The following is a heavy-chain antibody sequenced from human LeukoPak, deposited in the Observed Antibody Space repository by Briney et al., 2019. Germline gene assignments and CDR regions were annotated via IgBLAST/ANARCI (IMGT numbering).Heavy chain of an antibody. D-gene: IGHD3-22*01. Sequence: GSLRLSCAASGFTFSRYWMSWVRQAPGKGLEWVSSINKDGSEKFHADSATGRFTISRDNAKNSLFLQMNTLGAEDAAVYYCARTYDRSTYGVHYFDPWGQGTLVTVFS. J-gene: IGHJ5*02. CDR1: GFTFSRYW. CDR2: INKDGSEK. CDR3: ARTYDRSTYGVHYFDP. V-gene: IGHV3-7*01.